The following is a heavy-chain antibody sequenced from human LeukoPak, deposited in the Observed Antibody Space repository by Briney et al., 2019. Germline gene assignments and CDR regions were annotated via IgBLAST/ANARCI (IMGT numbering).Heavy chain of an antibody. D-gene: IGHD3-10*01. CDR2: INHSGYT. Sequence: SETLSLTCTVSGGSISSYYWSWIRQPPGKGLEWIGEINHSGYTNYYPSLKSRVTISVDTSKNQFSLRLSSVTAADTAVYYCARGRAYGSGSRPPPSKNWFDPWGQGTLVTVSS. CDR3: ARGRAYGSGSRPPPSKNWFDP. J-gene: IGHJ5*02. CDR1: GGSISSYY. V-gene: IGHV4-59*12.